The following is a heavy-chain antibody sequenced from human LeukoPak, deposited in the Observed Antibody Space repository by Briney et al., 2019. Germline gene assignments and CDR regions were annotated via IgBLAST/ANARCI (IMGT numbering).Heavy chain of an antibody. CDR1: GFTFRSYW. J-gene: IGHJ4*02. Sequence: PGGSLRLSCAASGFTFRSYWMTWVRQTPGKGLEFVANIDRDGNVKNYVGSVEGRFTISRDNAKNSLYLQMNSLRVDDTAMYYCARDPGSSSFDYWGQGSLVTVSS. V-gene: IGHV3-7*01. CDR3: ARDPGSSSFDY. D-gene: IGHD6-13*01. CDR2: IDRDGNVK.